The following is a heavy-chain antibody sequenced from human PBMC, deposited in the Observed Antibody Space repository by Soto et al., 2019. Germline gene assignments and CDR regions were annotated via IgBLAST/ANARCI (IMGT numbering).Heavy chain of an antibody. J-gene: IGHJ4*02. CDR3: ARSTGTLTTAVYFDY. CDR1: GGTFSSYA. V-gene: IGHV1-69*01. D-gene: IGHD4-17*01. Sequence: QVQLVQSGAEVTKPGSSVKVSCKASGGTFSSYAISCERQSPGQWLEWMGVIFRTFGTANYEQKFQGRVTVTADESMSTAYMELSSLRSEDTAVYYCARSTGTLTTAVYFDYWGQGTLVTVSS. CDR2: IFRTFGTA.